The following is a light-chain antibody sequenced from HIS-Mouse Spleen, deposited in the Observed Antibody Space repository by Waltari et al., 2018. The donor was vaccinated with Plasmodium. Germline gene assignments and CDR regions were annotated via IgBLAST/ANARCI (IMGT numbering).Light chain of an antibody. CDR1: SSYPGLYNL. CDR3: CSYAGSSTWV. J-gene: IGLJ3*02. Sequence: QSALTQPPPVSGSPGQSIPISYTGPSSYPGLYNLVSWYHQHPGKAPKLMSYEGSQRPSGVFNRFSASKSGNTASLTISGLQAEDEADYYCCSYAGSSTWVFGGGTKLTVL. V-gene: IGLV2-23*01. CDR2: EGS.